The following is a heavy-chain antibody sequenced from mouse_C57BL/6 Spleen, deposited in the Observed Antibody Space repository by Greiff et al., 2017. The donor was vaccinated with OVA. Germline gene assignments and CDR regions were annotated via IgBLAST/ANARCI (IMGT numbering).Heavy chain of an antibody. CDR1: GYSITSGYY. CDR3: AREGLTTVVARYWYFDV. V-gene: IGHV3-6*01. CDR2: ISYDGSN. J-gene: IGHJ1*03. D-gene: IGHD1-1*01. Sequence: EVKLLESGPGLVKPSQSLSLTCSVTGYSITSGYYWNWIRQFPGNKLEWMGYISYDGSNNYNPSLKNRISITRDTSKNQFFLKLNSVTTEDTATYYCAREGLTTVVARYWYFDVWGTGTTVTVSS.